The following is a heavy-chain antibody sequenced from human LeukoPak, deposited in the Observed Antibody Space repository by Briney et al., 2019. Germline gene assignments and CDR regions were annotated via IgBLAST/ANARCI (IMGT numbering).Heavy chain of an antibody. V-gene: IGHV1-2*02. Sequence: ASVRVSCMASGYTFTGYYMHWVRQAPGQGLEWMGWINPNSGGTNYAQKFQGRVTMTRDTSISTAYMELSRLRSDDTAVYYCARDLPDGSLRNYYYYGMDVWGQGTTVTVSS. D-gene: IGHD3-10*01. CDR3: ARDLPDGSLRNYYYYGMDV. CDR2: INPNSGGT. J-gene: IGHJ6*02. CDR1: GYTFTGYY.